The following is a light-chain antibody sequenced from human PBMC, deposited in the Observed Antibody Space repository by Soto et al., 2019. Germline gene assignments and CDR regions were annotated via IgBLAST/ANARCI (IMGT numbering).Light chain of an antibody. CDR2: AAS. Sequence: DIQMTQSPSSLSASVGDRATLSCRASQDISNYLAWYQQKPGKVPQLLIYAASTWQSGVPSRFSGSGSGTDFTLTISSLQPEDVAIYYCQKYSSAPKTFGQGTKVEIK. J-gene: IGKJ1*01. CDR1: QDISNY. CDR3: QKYSSAPKT. V-gene: IGKV1-27*01.